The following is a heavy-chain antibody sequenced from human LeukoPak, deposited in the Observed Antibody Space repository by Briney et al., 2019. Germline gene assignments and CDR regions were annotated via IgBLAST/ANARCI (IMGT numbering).Heavy chain of an antibody. V-gene: IGHV3-48*03. D-gene: IGHD5-18*01. CDR3: ARDRDTAYLRADY. J-gene: IGHJ4*02. CDR1: GFTFSSYE. Sequence: PGGSLRLSCAASGFTFSSYEMNWVRQAPRKGRECGSYIISSGSTSYYSDSVKGRFTISRDNDKNSMYLQMKSLSAEDTAVYYCARDRDTAYLRADYWGQGTLVTVSS. CDR2: IISSGSTS.